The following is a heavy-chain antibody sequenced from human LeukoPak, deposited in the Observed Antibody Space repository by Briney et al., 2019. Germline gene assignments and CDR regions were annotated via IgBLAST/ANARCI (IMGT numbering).Heavy chain of an antibody. V-gene: IGHV5-51*01. CDR1: GYSFTTYW. CDR2: IYPGDSDT. Sequence: LGESLKISCKGSGYSFTTYWIAWVRPMPGKGLEWMGIIYPGDSDTRYSPSFQGQVTISADKSIDTAYLQWSSLKASDTATYYCGRHFGSGSQGDYWGQGTLVTVSS. D-gene: IGHD3-10*01. J-gene: IGHJ4*02. CDR3: GRHFGSGSQGDY.